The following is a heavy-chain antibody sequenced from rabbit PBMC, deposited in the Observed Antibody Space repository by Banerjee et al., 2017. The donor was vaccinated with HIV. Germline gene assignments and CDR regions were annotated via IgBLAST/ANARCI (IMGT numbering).Heavy chain of an antibody. J-gene: IGHJ4*01. CDR3: ARGVVAGAWDL. D-gene: IGHD4-1*01. Sequence: QSLEESGGDLVKPGASLTLTCKASGFSLSNNYVMCWVRQAPGKGLEWIACINTGSSGNTYYASWAKGRFTISKTSSTTVTLQMTSLTAADTATYFCARGVVAGAWDLWGPGTLVTVS. CDR1: GFSLSNNYV. V-gene: IGHV1S40*01. CDR2: INTGSSGNT.